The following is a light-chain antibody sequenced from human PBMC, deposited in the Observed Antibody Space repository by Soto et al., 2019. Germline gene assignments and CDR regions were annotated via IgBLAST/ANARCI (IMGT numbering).Light chain of an antibody. CDR1: QSLYSSNNKNS. V-gene: IGKV4-1*01. Sequence: DIVLTQSPDSLSVSLGERATINCKSSQSLYSSNNKNSLAWYQQKPGQPPKLLIYWASTRESGVPDLFSSSGFGTAFTLLMSTLKAEDVEVYFGKHVSRTPNTFGPGTNVDIK. J-gene: IGKJ3*01. CDR3: KHVSRTPNT. CDR2: WAS.